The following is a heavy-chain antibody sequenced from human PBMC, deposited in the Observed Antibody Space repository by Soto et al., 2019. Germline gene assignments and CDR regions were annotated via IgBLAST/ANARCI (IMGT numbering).Heavy chain of an antibody. V-gene: IGHV3-30*18. D-gene: IGHD2-21*02. CDR2: ISYDGSNK. J-gene: IGHJ3*02. CDR1: GFTFSSYG. CDR3: AKNGGGDWEDAFDI. Sequence: GGSLRLSCAASGFTFSSYGMHWVRQAPGKGLEWVAVISYDGSNKYYADSVKGRFTISRDNSKNTLYLQMNSLRAEDTAVYYCAKNGGGDWEDAFDIWGQGTMVT.